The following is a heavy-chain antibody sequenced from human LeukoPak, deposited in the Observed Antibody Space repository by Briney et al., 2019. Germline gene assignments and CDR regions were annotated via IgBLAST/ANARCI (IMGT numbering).Heavy chain of an antibody. CDR2: INHSGST. CDR3: ARGPKGSGYYYYYYYMDV. J-gene: IGHJ6*03. Sequence: SETLSLTCAVYGGSFSGYYWSWIRQPPGKGLEWIGEINHSGSTNYNPSLKSRVTISVDTSKNQFSLKLSSVTAADTAVYYCARGPKGSGYYYYYYYMDVWGKGTTVTVSS. CDR1: GGSFSGYY. D-gene: IGHD3-22*01. V-gene: IGHV4-34*01.